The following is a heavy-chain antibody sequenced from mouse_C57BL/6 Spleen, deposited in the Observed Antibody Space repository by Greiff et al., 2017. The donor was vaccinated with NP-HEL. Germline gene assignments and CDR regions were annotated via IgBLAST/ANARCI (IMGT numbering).Heavy chain of an antibody. J-gene: IGHJ3*01. V-gene: IGHV1-4*01. D-gene: IGHD2-13*01. Sequence: QVQLQQSGAELARPGASVKMSCKASGYTFTSYTMHWVKQRPGQGLEWIGYINPSSGYTKYNQKFQDKATLTADKSSSTAYMQLSSLTSEDSAVYYCARSGGRDEAGFAYWGQGTLVTVSA. CDR1: GYTFTSYT. CDR3: ARSGGRDEAGFAY. CDR2: INPSSGYT.